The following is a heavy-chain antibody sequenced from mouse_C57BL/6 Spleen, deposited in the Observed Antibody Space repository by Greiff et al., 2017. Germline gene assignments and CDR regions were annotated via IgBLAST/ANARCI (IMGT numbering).Heavy chain of an antibody. CDR3: ARNPGTNFDV. V-gene: IGHV2-2*01. CDR1: GFSLTSYG. CDR2: IWSGGST. Sequence: QVQLKESGPGLVQPSQSLSITCTVSGFSLTSYGVHWVRQSPGKGLEWLGVIWSGGSTDYNAAFISRLSISKDNSKSQVFFKMNSLQADDTAIYYCARNPGTNFDVWGTGTTVTVSS. D-gene: IGHD4-1*01. J-gene: IGHJ1*03.